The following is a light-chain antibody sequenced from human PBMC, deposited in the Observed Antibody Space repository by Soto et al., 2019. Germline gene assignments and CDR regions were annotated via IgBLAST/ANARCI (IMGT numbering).Light chain of an antibody. CDR1: SSNIGSNY. CDR2: RNN. Sequence: QSVLTQPPSASGTPGHRVTISCSGSSSNIGSNYVYWYQQLPGTAPKLLIYRNNQRPSGVPDRFSGSKSGTSASLAISGLRSEDEADYYCAAWDDRLSGPGVFGTGTKVTVL. J-gene: IGLJ1*01. V-gene: IGLV1-47*01. CDR3: AAWDDRLSGPGV.